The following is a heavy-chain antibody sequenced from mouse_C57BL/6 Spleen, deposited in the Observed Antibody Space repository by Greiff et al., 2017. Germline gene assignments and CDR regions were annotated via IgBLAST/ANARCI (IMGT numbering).Heavy chain of an antibody. Sequence: EVQLVESGPELVMPGASVKLSCKASGYSFTGYYMNWVKQSPEKSLEWIGEINPSTGGTTYNQKFKAKSTLTVDKSSSTAYMQLKSLTSEDSAVYYSARGDSWFAYWGQGTPVTVSA. V-gene: IGHV1-42*01. CDR3: ARGDSWFAY. J-gene: IGHJ3*01. CDR1: GYSFTGYY. CDR2: INPSTGGT.